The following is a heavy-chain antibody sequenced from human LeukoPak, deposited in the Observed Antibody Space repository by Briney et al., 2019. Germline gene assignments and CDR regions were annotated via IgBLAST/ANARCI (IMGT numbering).Heavy chain of an antibody. CDR3: ARQGSSGNDY. CDR1: GGSISSSSCN. CDR2: IYYSGST. Sequence: SETLSLTCAVSGGSISSSSCNWGWIRQPPGKGLEWIGSIYYSGSTYYNPSLKSRVTISADMSKNQFSLKVSSVTATATAVYYCARQGSSGNDYWGQGTLVTVSA. V-gene: IGHV4-39*01. J-gene: IGHJ4*02. D-gene: IGHD6-19*01.